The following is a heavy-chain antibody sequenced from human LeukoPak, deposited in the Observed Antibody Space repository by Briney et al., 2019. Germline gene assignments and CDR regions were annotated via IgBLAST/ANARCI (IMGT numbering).Heavy chain of an antibody. Sequence: GGSLRLSCAASGFTFSNYAMSWVRQAPGKGLEWVSAISGGGASTYYADSVKGRFTISRDNSKNTLYLQMNSLRAEDTAVYYCAKRDGYNSDYFDYWGQGTLVTVSS. J-gene: IGHJ4*02. CDR3: AKRDGYNSDYFDY. CDR1: GFTFSNYA. D-gene: IGHD5-24*01. CDR2: ISGGGAST. V-gene: IGHV3-23*01.